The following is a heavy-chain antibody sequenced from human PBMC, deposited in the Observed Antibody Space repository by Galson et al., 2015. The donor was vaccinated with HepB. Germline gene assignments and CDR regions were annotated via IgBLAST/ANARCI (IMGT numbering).Heavy chain of an antibody. V-gene: IGHV4-31*03. Sequence: TLSLTCTVSGGSISSGGYYWSWIRQHPGKGLEWIGYIYYSGSTYYNPSLKSRVTISVDTSKNQFSLKLSSVTAADTAVYYCEAMAYYYYMDVWGKGTTVTVSS. J-gene: IGHJ6*03. CDR1: GGSISSGGYY. D-gene: IGHD5-18*01. CDR3: EAMAYYYYMDV. CDR2: IYYSGST.